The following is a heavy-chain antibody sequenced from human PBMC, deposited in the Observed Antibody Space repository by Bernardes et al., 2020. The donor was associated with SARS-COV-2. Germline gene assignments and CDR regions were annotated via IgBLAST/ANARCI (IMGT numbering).Heavy chain of an antibody. Sequence: LSLPFLFPGGSSRDYYWSWIRQSPGKGLEWIGEINPSGISSYNPSLKSRVIISVDTSKNQFSLKLSSVAAADTAVYYCAVGIVGATTQSDFWGQGTLVTVSS. J-gene: IGHJ4*02. V-gene: IGHV4-34*01. D-gene: IGHD1-26*01. CDR1: GGSSRDYY. CDR3: AVGIVGATTQSDF. CDR2: INPSGIS.